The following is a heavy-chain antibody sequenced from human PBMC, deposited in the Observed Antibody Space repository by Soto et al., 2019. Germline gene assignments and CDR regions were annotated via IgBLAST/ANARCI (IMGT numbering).Heavy chain of an antibody. Sequence: QITLKESGPPLVKPTQTLTLTCTFSGFSLSTRGVGVGWFRQPPGKALEWLALIYWDDDEGYSPSLKSRLTITKDPSTIQVVLTMTTMDPVDTATYYCAQRPTGYSYHFEYWGQGPLVTVSS. D-gene: IGHD5-18*01. J-gene: IGHJ4*02. CDR1: GFSLSTRGVG. CDR2: IYWDDDE. V-gene: IGHV2-5*02. CDR3: AQRPTGYSYHFEY.